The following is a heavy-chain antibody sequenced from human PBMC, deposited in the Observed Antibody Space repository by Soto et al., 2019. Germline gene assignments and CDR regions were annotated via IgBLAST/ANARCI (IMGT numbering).Heavy chain of an antibody. CDR1: GYTFTSYY. V-gene: IGHV1-46*01. Sequence: GASVKVSCKASGYTFTSYYMHWVRQAPGQGLEWMGIINPSGGSTSYAQKFQGRVTMTRDTSTSTVYMELSSLRSEDTAAYYCARDPRGLGYFDWLSSYYFDYWGQGTLVTVSS. J-gene: IGHJ4*02. CDR2: INPSGGST. D-gene: IGHD3-9*01. CDR3: ARDPRGLGYFDWLSSYYFDY.